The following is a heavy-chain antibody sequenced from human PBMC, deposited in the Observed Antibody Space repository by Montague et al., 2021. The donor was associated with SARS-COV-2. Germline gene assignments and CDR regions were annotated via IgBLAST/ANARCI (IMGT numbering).Heavy chain of an antibody. D-gene: IGHD4-17*01. J-gene: IGHJ4*02. Sequence: SLRLSCAASGFTFSSYWMHWVRQAPGKGLVWVSLINSDGSRTSYADSVKGRFTISRDNAKNTLYLQMNSLRAEDTAVYYCARDRGTQYGDFPYDYWGQGTLVTVSS. V-gene: IGHV3-74*01. CDR3: ARDRGTQYGDFPYDY. CDR1: GFTFSSYW. CDR2: INSDGSRT.